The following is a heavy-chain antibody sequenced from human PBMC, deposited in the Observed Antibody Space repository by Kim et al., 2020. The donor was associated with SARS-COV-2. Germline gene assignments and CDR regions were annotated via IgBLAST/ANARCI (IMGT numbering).Heavy chain of an antibody. J-gene: IGHJ4*02. D-gene: IGHD4-17*01. Sequence: YADAVKGRFTISRDNSKTTLYLQMNSLRAEDTAVYYCARGHDYGDYFDYWGQGTLVTVSS. CDR3: ARGHDYGDYFDY. V-gene: IGHV3-30*01.